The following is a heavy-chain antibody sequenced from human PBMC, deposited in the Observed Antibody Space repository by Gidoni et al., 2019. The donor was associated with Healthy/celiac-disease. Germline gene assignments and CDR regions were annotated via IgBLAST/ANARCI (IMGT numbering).Heavy chain of an antibody. D-gene: IGHD4-17*01. CDR2: ISLNSGSI. J-gene: IGHJ6*02. Sequence: EVQLVESGGGLVQPGRSLRLSCAASGFTFDDYAMHWVRQAPGKGLEWVSGISLNSGSIGYADSVKGRFTISRDNAKNSLYLQMNSLRAEDTALYYCAKGLGGTVTTRHYYYYGMDVWGQGTTVTVSS. V-gene: IGHV3-9*01. CDR1: GFTFDDYA. CDR3: AKGLGGTVTTRHYYYYGMDV.